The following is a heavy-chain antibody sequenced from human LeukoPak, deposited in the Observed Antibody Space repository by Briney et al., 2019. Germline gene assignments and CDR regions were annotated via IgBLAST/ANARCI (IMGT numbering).Heavy chain of an antibody. CDR3: ARGDGYNRWGAFDI. CDR2: IYTGGST. V-gene: IGHV3-53*01. CDR1: GFTVSSNY. Sequence: PGGSLRLSCAASGFTVSSNYMSWVRQAPGKGLEWVSVIYTGGSTYYADSVKGRFTISRDNSKNTLYLQMSSLRAEDTAVYYCARGDGYNRWGAFDIWGQGTMVTVSS. J-gene: IGHJ3*02. D-gene: IGHD5-24*01.